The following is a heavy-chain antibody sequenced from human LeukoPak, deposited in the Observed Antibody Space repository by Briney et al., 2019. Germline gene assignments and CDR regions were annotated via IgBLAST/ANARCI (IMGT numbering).Heavy chain of an antibody. V-gene: IGHV3-23*01. CDR2: ISGSGGST. D-gene: IGHD1-14*01. CDR1: GFTFSSYG. Sequence: GGSLRLSCAASGFTFSSYGMSWVRQAPGKGLEWVSAISGSGGSTYYADSVKGRFTISRDNSKNTLYLQMNSLRAEDTAVYYCARNPASSRAFDIWGQGTMVTVSS. J-gene: IGHJ3*02. CDR3: ARNPASSRAFDI.